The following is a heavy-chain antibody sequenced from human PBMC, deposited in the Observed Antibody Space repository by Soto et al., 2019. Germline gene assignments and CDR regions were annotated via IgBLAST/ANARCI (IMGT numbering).Heavy chain of an antibody. V-gene: IGHV3-33*01. Sequence: QVQLVESGGGVVQPGRSLRLSCAASGFTFSSYGMHWVRQAPGKGLEWVAVIWYDGSNKYYADSVKGRFTISRDNSKNPLYLQMNSLRAEDTAVYYCARKSGENSSSHIDYWGQGTLVTVSS. CDR1: GFTFSSYG. CDR2: IWYDGSNK. J-gene: IGHJ4*02. CDR3: ARKSGENSSSHIDY. D-gene: IGHD6-6*01.